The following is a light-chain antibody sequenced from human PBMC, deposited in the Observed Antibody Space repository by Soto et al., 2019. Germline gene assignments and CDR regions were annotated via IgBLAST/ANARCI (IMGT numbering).Light chain of an antibody. CDR2: GAS. CDR1: QSVSSN. CDR3: QQYNNWYT. Sequence: EIVMTQSPATLSVSPGERATLSCRASQSVSSNLAWYQQKPGQAPMLLIYGASTRATGIPARFSGSGSGTEFTLTISSLQSEDVAVYYCQQYNNWYTFGQGTKLEIK. J-gene: IGKJ2*01. V-gene: IGKV3-15*01.